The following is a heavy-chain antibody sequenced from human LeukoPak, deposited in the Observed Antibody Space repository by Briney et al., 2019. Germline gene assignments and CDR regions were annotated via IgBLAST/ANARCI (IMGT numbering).Heavy chain of an antibody. Sequence: GGSLRLSCAASGFTFSNAWMSWVRQAPGKGLEWVGRIKSKTDGGTTDYAAPVKGRFTISRDDSKNTLYLQMNSLKTEDTAVYYCTTQYYDFWSGYHHEPRFDPWGQGTLVTVSS. CDR2: IKSKTDGGTT. J-gene: IGHJ5*02. D-gene: IGHD3-3*01. V-gene: IGHV3-15*01. CDR1: GFTFSNAW. CDR3: TTQYYDFWSGYHHEPRFDP.